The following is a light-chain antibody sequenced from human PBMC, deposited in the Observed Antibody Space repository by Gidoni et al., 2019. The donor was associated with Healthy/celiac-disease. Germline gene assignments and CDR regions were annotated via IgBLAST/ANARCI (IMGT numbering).Light chain of an antibody. V-gene: IGKV1-39*01. CDR1: QSISSY. J-gene: IGKJ2*01. CDR3: QQSYSTPGT. Sequence: DNHSAPAPSSLSASVGDRVTITCRASQSISSYLNWYQQKPGKAPKLLIYAASSLQSGVPSRFSGSGSGTDFTLTISSLQPEDFATYYCQQSYSTPGTFGQGTKLEIK. CDR2: AAS.